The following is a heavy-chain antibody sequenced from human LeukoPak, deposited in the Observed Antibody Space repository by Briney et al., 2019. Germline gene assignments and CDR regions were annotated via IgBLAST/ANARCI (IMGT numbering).Heavy chain of an antibody. J-gene: IGHJ4*02. Sequence: ASVKVSCKASGYTFSGTGWYLYWLRQAPGQGLECMGWIYPNNGATAYAQKFQGRVAMTRDTSITTAYMELSRLRPDDTAVYYCARDGPAQMVDFDYWGQGTMVTVSS. V-gene: IGHV1-2*02. D-gene: IGHD3-10*01. CDR2: IYPNNGAT. CDR3: ARDGPAQMVDFDY. CDR1: GYTFSGTGWY.